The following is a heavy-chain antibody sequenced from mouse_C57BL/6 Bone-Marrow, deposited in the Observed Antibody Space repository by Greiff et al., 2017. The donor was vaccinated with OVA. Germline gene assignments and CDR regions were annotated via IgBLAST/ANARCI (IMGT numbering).Heavy chain of an antibody. J-gene: IGHJ3*01. Sequence: QVQLQQSGPELVKPGASVKISCKASGYAFSSSWMNWVKQRPGKGLEWIGRIYPGDGDTNYNGKFKGKATLTADKSSSTAYMQLSSLTSEDSAVYFCASGGTFAYWGQGTLVTVSA. CDR3: ASGGTFAY. CDR1: GYAFSSSW. V-gene: IGHV1-82*01. D-gene: IGHD4-1*01. CDR2: IYPGDGDT.